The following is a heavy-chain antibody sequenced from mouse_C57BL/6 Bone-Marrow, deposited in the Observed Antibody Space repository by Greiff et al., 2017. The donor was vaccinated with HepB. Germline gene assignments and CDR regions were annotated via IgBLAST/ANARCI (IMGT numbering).Heavy chain of an antibody. D-gene: IGHD2-5*01. J-gene: IGHJ2*01. CDR2: IYPRSGNT. V-gene: IGHV1-81*01. CDR3: ARREAYYSNYGYYFDY. CDR1: GYTFTSYG. Sequence: QVQLQQSGAELARPGASVKLSCKASGYTFTSYGISWVKQRTGQGLEWIGEIYPRSGNTYYNEKFKGKATLTADKSSSTAYMELRSLTSEDSAVYFCARREAYYSNYGYYFDYWGQGTTLTVSS.